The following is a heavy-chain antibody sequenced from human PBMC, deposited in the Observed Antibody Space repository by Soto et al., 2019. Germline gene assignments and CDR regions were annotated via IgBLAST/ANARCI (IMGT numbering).Heavy chain of an antibody. J-gene: IGHJ4*02. Sequence: GGSLRLSCAASGFTFSTYGMSWVRQAPGKGLEYVSAISGSGTSTYYADSVKGRFTISRDNSKNTLYLQMNSLSAEDTAVYYCAKRLLGSCTGGSCYTFDDWGQGTQVTVSS. CDR1: GFTFSTYG. CDR3: AKRLLGSCTGGSCYTFDD. V-gene: IGHV3-23*01. D-gene: IGHD2-15*01. CDR2: ISGSGTST.